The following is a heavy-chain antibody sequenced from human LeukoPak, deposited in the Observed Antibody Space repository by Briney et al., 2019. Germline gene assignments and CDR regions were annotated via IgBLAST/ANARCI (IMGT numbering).Heavy chain of an antibody. CDR1: GFTFSSYA. Sequence: GGSLRLSCAASGFTFSSYAMSWVRQAPGKGLEWVSAISGSGGSTYYAESVKGRFTISRDNSKNTLYLQMNSLRAEDTAVYYCAKLGIVVVPAAIGYWGQGTLVTVSS. CDR3: AKLGIVVVPAAIGY. D-gene: IGHD2-2*03. J-gene: IGHJ4*02. V-gene: IGHV3-23*01. CDR2: ISGSGGST.